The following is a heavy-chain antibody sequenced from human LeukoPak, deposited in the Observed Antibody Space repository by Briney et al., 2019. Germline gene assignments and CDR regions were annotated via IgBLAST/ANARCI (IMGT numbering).Heavy chain of an antibody. V-gene: IGHV3-48*04. CDR2: ISSSGSTI. CDR1: RFTFSSYW. Sequence: GGSLRLSCAASRFTFSSYWMHWVRQAPGKGLEWVPYISSSGSTIYYADSVKGRFTISRDNAKNSLYLQMNSLRAEDTAVYYCARAPWYYDSSSFDYWGQGTLVTVSS. J-gene: IGHJ4*02. D-gene: IGHD3-22*01. CDR3: ARAPWYYDSSSFDY.